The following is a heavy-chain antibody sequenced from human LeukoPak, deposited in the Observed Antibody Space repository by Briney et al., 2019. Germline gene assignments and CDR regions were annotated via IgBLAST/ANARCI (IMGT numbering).Heavy chain of an antibody. D-gene: IGHD5-24*01. CDR1: GFTFEDYA. V-gene: IGHV3-9*01. J-gene: IGHJ4*02. CDR2: ISWSSGYI. CDR3: AREMATAFFDY. Sequence: GGSLRLSCAASGFTFEDYAMHWVRQAPGEGVEWVSGISWSSGYIDYAESVKGRFTISRNNAKNSLHLQMNSLRAEDTAFYYCAREMATAFFDYWGQGTLVTVSS.